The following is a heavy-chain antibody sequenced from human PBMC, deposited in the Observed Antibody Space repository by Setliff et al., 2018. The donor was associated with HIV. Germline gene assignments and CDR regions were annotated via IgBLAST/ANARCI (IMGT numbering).Heavy chain of an antibody. J-gene: IGHJ4*02. CDR2: FCYSGST. V-gene: IGHV4-39*01. CDR3: ARLTSGWFFAY. CDR1: GGPISSSNYY. Sequence: PSETLSLTCTVSGGPISSSNYYWGWIRQPPGKGLEWIGSFCYSGSTYHNPSLKSRVTISVDTSKNQFSLKLSSVTAADTAVYYCARLTSGWFFAYWGQGTLVTVSS. D-gene: IGHD6-19*01.